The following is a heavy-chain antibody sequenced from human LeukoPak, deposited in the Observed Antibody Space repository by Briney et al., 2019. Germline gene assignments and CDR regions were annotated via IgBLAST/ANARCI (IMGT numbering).Heavy chain of an antibody. CDR3: ARDPGLLWFGELNY. J-gene: IGHJ4*02. CDR1: GFTFSSYS. D-gene: IGHD3-10*01. Sequence: PGGSLRLSCAASGFTFSSYSMNWVRQAPGEGLEWVSYISSSSSTIYYADSVKGRFTISRDNAKNSLYLQMNSLRDEDTAVYYCARDPGLLWFGELNYWGQGTLVTVSS. CDR2: ISSSSSTI. V-gene: IGHV3-48*02.